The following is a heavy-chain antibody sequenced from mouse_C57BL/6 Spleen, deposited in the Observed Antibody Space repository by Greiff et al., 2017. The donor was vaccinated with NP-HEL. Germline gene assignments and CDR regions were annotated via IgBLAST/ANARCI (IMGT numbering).Heavy chain of an antibody. D-gene: IGHD1-1*01. J-gene: IGHJ1*03. Sequence: VQLQQSGPELVKPGASVKISCKASGYAFSSSWMNWVKQRPGKGLEWIGRIYPGDGDTNYNGKFKGKATLTADKSSSTAYMQLSSLTSEDSAVYFCARSVTTVVRYFDVWGTGTTVTVSS. V-gene: IGHV1-82*01. CDR1: GYAFSSSW. CDR3: ARSVTTVVRYFDV. CDR2: IYPGDGDT.